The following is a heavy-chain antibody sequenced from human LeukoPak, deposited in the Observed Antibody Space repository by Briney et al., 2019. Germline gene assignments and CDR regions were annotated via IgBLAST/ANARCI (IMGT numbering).Heavy chain of an antibody. CDR1: GFTFSSYE. CDR2: ISSSGSTI. D-gene: IGHD2-21*01. CDR3: ARASVAPVRFGY. V-gene: IGHV3-48*03. J-gene: IGHJ4*02. Sequence: GGSLRLSCAASGFTFSSYEMNWVRQAPGKGLEWVSYISSSGSTIYYADSVKGRFTISRDNAKNSLYLQMNSLRAEDTAVYYCARASVAPVRFGYWGQGTLVTVSS.